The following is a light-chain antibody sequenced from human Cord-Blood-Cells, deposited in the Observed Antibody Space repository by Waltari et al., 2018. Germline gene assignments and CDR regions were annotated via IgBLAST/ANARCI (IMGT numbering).Light chain of an antibody. CDR1: QSVLYSSNTKNY. CDR3: QQYYSTPYT. CDR2: LAS. Sequence: DIVMTQSPDSLAVSLGERATINCKSSQSVLYSSNTKNYLAWYQQKPGQPPKLLIYLASTRESGVPDRFSGSASGTDFTLTISSLQAEDVAVYYCQQYYSTPYTFGQGTKLEIK. V-gene: IGKV4-1*01. J-gene: IGKJ2*01.